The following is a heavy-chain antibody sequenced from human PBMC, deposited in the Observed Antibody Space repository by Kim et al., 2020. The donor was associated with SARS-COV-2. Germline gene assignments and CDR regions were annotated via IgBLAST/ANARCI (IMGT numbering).Heavy chain of an antibody. Sequence: ADSVKGRFTISGDNAKNSLYLQMNSLRDEDTAVYYCARDYGSGSSVPFDYWGQGTLVTVSS. V-gene: IGHV3-48*02. J-gene: IGHJ4*02. CDR3: ARDYGSGSSVPFDY. D-gene: IGHD3-10*01.